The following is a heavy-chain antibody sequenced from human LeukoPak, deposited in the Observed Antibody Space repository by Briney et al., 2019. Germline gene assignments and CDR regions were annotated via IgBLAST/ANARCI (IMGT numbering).Heavy chain of an antibody. CDR1: GGSISSYY. J-gene: IGHJ4*02. CDR3: ARGRLPSTVLTPLDY. CDR2: IYYSGST. V-gene: IGHV4-59*01. D-gene: IGHD4-23*01. Sequence: PSETLSLTCTVSGGSISSYYWSWIRQPPGKGLEWIGYIYYSGSTNYNPSLKSRVTISVDTSKNQFSLKLSSVTAADTAVYYCARGRLPSTVLTPLDYWGQGTLVTVSS.